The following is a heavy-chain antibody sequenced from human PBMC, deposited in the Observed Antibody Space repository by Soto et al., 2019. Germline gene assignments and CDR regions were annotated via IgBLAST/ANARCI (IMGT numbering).Heavy chain of an antibody. CDR1: GGTFSSYA. Sequence: SVKVSCKASGGTFSSYAISWVRQAPGQGLEWMGGIIPIFGTANYAQKFQGRVTITADKSTSTAYMELSSLRSEDTAVYYCAGPRHDRSSTYYYYYGMDVWGQGTTVTVSS. CDR3: AGPRHDRSSTYYYYYGMDV. V-gene: IGHV1-69*06. D-gene: IGHD6-6*01. J-gene: IGHJ6*02. CDR2: IIPIFGTA.